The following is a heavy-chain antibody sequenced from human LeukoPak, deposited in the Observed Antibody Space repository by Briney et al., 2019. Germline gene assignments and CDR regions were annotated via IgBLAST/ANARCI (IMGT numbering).Heavy chain of an antibody. CDR3: ARDTTTVTTYRWFDP. D-gene: IGHD4-17*01. J-gene: IGHJ5*02. CDR2: INHSGST. CDR1: GGSFSGYY. Sequence: PSETLFLTCAVYGGSFSGYYWSWIRQPPGKGLEWIGEINHSGSTNYNPSLKSRVTISVDTSKNQFSLKLSSVTAADTAVYYCARDTTTVTTYRWFDPWGQGTLVTVSS. V-gene: IGHV4-34*01.